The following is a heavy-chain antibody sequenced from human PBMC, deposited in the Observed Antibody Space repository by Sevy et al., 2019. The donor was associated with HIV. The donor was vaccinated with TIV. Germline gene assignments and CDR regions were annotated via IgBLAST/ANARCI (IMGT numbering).Heavy chain of an antibody. CDR3: ARDGPMLVGTRGFDP. Sequence: SETLSLTCTVSGGSISSGGYYWSWIRQHPGKGLEWIGYIYYSGSTYYNPSLKSRVTISVDTSKNQFSLKLSSVTAADTAVYYCARDGPMLVGTRGFDPWGHGTLVTVSS. CDR1: GGSISSGGYY. V-gene: IGHV4-31*03. CDR2: IYYSGST. D-gene: IGHD3-22*01. J-gene: IGHJ5*02.